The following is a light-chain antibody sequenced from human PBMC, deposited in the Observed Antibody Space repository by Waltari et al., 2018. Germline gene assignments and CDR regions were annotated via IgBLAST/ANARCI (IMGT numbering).Light chain of an antibody. J-gene: IGKJ1*01. Sequence: EIVLTRSPGTLSLSPGARATRSCRAGQRGGKYVVWYQQKRAQDPRPVIYDASIRSTGLPDRFSGSGSGTDFSLTISRLEPEDFAVYYCQHYVNLPVTFGQGTKVEIK. CDR3: QHYVNLPVT. CDR1: QRGGKY. CDR2: DAS. V-gene: IGKV3-20*01.